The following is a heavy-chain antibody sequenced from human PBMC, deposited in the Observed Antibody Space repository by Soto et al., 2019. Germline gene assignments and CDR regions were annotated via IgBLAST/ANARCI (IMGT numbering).Heavy chain of an antibody. J-gene: IGHJ1*01. Sequence: PSETLSLTCTVSGGSISSYYWSWIRQPPGKGLEWIGYIYYSGSTNYNPSLKSRVTISVDTSKNQFSLKLSSVTAGDTAVYYCARGGSMAEYFQHWGQGTLVTVSS. V-gene: IGHV4-59*01. CDR3: ARGGSMAEYFQH. CDR2: IYYSGST. CDR1: GGSISSYY. D-gene: IGHD6-25*01.